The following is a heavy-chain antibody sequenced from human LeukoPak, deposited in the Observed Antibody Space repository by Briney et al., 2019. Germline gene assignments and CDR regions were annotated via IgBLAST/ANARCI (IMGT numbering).Heavy chain of an antibody. V-gene: IGHV1-69*05. J-gene: IGHJ4*02. Sequence: SVTVSCKPSGGTFSSYAISWVRQAPGQGLEWMGGIIPIFGTANYAQKFQGRVTITTDESTSTAYMELSSLRSEDTAVYYCARATDYYGSGSSLDYWGQGTLVTVSS. CDR2: IIPIFGTA. CDR3: ARATDYYGSGSSLDY. CDR1: GGTFSSYA. D-gene: IGHD3-10*01.